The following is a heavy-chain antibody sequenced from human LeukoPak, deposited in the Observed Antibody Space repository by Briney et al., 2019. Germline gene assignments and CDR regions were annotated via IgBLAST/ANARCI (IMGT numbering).Heavy chain of an antibody. CDR1: GYTFTDFY. J-gene: IGHJ4*02. V-gene: IGHV1-2*02. Sequence: GASVKVSCKASGYTFTDFYTYWVRQAPGQGLEWMGWNNLNSGDTNYAQNFQGRVTMTRDTSITTAYMELTSLRSDDTAMYYCARGHIVTASFDYWGQGSLVTVSS. CDR3: ARGHIVTASFDY. D-gene: IGHD3-9*01. CDR2: NNLNSGDT.